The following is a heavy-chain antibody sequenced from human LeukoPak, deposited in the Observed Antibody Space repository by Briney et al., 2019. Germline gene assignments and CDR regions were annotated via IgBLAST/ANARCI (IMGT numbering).Heavy chain of an antibody. V-gene: IGHV3-48*04. CDR1: GFTFSSYS. D-gene: IGHD5-18*01. Sequence: GGSLRLSCAASGFTFSSYSMNWVRQAPGKGLEWVSYISSSSTIYYADSVKGRFTISRDNAKNSLYLQMNSLRAEDTALYHCARDRYGTNFDYWGQGTLVTVSS. CDR3: ARDRYGTNFDY. CDR2: ISSSSTI. J-gene: IGHJ4*02.